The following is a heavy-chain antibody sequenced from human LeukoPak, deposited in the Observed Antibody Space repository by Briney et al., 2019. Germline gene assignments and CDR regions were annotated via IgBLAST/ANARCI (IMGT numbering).Heavy chain of an antibody. V-gene: IGHV1-18*01. J-gene: IGHJ3*02. Sequence: GASVKVSCKASGYTFTSYGISWVRQAPGQGLEWMGWISAYNGNTNYAQKLQGRVTMTTDTSTSTAYMELRSLRSDDTAVYYCARDQNYGDYVFDDAFDIWGQGTMVTVSS. CDR1: GYTFTSYG. D-gene: IGHD4-17*01. CDR2: ISAYNGNT. CDR3: ARDQNYGDYVFDDAFDI.